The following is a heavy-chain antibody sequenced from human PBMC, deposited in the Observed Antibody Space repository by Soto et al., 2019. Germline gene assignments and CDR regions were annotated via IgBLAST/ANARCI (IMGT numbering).Heavy chain of an antibody. D-gene: IGHD6-19*01. CDR1: GGSFSGYY. V-gene: IGHV4-34*01. Sequence: QVQLQQWGAGLLKPSETLSLTCAVYGGSFSGYYWSWIRQPPGKGLEWIGEINHSGRTNYNPSLKIRVTISVDTSTTQFSLKLSSVTAADTAVYCCARGRYSSGCDYWGQGTLVTVSS. CDR3: ARGRYSSGCDY. CDR2: INHSGRT. J-gene: IGHJ4*02.